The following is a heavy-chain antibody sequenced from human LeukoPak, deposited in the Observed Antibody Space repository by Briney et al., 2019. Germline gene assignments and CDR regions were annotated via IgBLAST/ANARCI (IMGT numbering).Heavy chain of an antibody. CDR2: IYTSGST. Sequence: SETLSLTCTVSGGSISSGSYYWSWIRQPAGKGLEWIGRIYTSGSTNYNPSLKSRVTISVDTSKNQFSLKLSSVTAADTAVYYCARDQKGYGDYVPTDYWGQGTLVTVSS. CDR3: ARDQKGYGDYVPTDY. V-gene: IGHV4-61*02. D-gene: IGHD4-17*01. J-gene: IGHJ4*02. CDR1: GGSISSGSYY.